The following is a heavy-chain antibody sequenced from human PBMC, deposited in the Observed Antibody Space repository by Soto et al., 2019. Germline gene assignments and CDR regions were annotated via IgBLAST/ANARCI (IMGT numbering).Heavy chain of an antibody. CDR1: GYSFTSYW. Sequence: GESLKISCKGSGYSFTSYWIGWVRQMPGKGLEWMGIIYPGDSDTRYSPSFQGQVTISADKSISTAYLQWSSLKASDTAMYYCARHGFVHDSSIYGMDVWGQGTTVTVSS. CDR2: IYPGDSDT. V-gene: IGHV5-51*01. J-gene: IGHJ6*02. CDR3: ARHGFVHDSSIYGMDV. D-gene: IGHD3-22*01.